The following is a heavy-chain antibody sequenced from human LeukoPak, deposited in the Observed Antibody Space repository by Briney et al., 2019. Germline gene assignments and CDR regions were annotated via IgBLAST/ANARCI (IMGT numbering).Heavy chain of an antibody. Sequence: SETLSLTCAVYGGSFSGYYWSWIRQPPGKGLEWIGYIYYSGSTNYNPSLKSRVTISVDTSKNQFSLKLSSVTAADTAVYYCAGTFFPYYDSSGYYYHFDYWGQGTLVTVSS. CDR2: IYYSGST. J-gene: IGHJ4*02. D-gene: IGHD3-22*01. V-gene: IGHV4-59*01. CDR3: AGTFFPYYDSSGYYYHFDY. CDR1: GGSFSGYY.